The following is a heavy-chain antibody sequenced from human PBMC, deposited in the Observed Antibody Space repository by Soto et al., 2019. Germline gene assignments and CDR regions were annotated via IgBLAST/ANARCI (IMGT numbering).Heavy chain of an antibody. Sequence: PSETLSLTCTVSGGSISSYYWSWIRQPPGEGLEWIGYIYYSGSTNYNPSLKSRVTISVDTSKNQFSLKLSSVTAADTAVYYCARHFRPTGYYYYGMDVWGQGTTVTVSS. CDR2: IYYSGST. CDR3: ARHFRPTGYYYYGMDV. V-gene: IGHV4-59*01. D-gene: IGHD3-3*02. J-gene: IGHJ6*02. CDR1: GGSISSYY.